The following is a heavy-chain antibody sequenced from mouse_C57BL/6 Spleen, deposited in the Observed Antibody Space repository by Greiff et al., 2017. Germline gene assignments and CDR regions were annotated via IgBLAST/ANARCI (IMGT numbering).Heavy chain of an antibody. D-gene: IGHD2-3*01. CDR1: GYSFTGYY. CDR3: ARNPFYDGYYLYAMDY. Sequence: DQLQQSGPELVKPGASVKISCKASGYSFTGYYMNWVKQSPEKSLEWIGEINPSTGGTTYNQKFKAKATLTVDKSSSTAYMQLKSLTSEDSAVYYCARNPFYDGYYLYAMDYWGQGTSVTVSS. V-gene: IGHV1-42*01. CDR2: INPSTGGT. J-gene: IGHJ4*01.